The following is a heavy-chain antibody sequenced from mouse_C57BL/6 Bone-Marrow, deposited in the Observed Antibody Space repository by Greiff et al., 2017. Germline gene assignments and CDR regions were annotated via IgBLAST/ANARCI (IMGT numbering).Heavy chain of an antibody. CDR2: IDPNSGGT. Sequence: QVQLKQPGAELVKPGASVKLSCKASGYTFTSYWMHWVKQRPGRGLGWIGRIDPNSGGTKYNEKFTSKATLTVDKPSSTAYMQLSSLTSDDSAVYYCAHGNYFYWYFAVWGTGTTVTVSS. J-gene: IGHJ1*03. CDR1: GYTFTSYW. D-gene: IGHD2-1*01. CDR3: AHGNYFYWYFAV. V-gene: IGHV1-72*01.